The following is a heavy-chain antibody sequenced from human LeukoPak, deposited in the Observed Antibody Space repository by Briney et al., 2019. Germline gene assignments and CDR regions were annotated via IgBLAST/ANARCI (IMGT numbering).Heavy chain of an antibody. CDR2: INHSGST. J-gene: IGHJ4*02. V-gene: IGHV4-34*01. CDR1: GGSFSGYY. Sequence: SETLSLTCAVYGGSFSGYYWSWIRRPPGKGLEWIGEINHSGSTNYNPSLKSRVTISVDTSKNQFSLKLSSVTAADTAVYYCARGLTTGTTTPFDYWGQGTLVTVSS. CDR3: ARGLTTGTTTPFDY. D-gene: IGHD1-1*01.